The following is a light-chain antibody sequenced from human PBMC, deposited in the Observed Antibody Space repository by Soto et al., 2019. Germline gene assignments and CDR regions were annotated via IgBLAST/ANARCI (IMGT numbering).Light chain of an antibody. CDR1: SSDVGGYDY. V-gene: IGLV2-14*03. Sequence: QSVLTQPASVSGSPGQSITISCTGMSSDVGGYDYVSWYQQHPGKVPKLMIYEVFRRPSGISDRFSGSKSGNTASLTISGLQAEDEADYYCCSYTTTSTFVFGGGTKVTVL. CDR2: EVF. J-gene: IGLJ2*01. CDR3: CSYTTTSTFV.